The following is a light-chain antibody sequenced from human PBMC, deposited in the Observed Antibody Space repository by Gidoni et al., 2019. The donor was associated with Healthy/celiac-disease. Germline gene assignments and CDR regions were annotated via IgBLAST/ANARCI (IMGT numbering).Light chain of an antibody. V-gene: IGKV1-5*03. J-gene: IGKJ4*01. CDR1: KSISSW. CDR2: KAS. CDR3: QQYNSYSPLT. Sequence: DIQMTQSPSTTSASVGDRVTITCRASKSISSWLAWYQQKPGKAPKLLIYKASSLESGVPSRFSGSGSGTEFTLTISSLQPDDFATYYCQQYNSYSPLTFGGGTKVEIK.